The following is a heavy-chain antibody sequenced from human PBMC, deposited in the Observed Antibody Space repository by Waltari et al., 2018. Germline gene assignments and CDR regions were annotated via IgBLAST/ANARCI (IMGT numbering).Heavy chain of an antibody. CDR3: GRDRGVETVWF. V-gene: IGHV1-18*01. CDR1: GYTFTDYG. CDR2: VRPHNGNT. D-gene: IGHD5-18*01. J-gene: IGHJ4*02. Sequence: QVQLVQSGTEVKKPGASVQVTCKASGYTFTDYGISWGRQAPGQGLEWMGWVRPHNGNTKDLQKFQGRVTMTTDKSTRTAYMELRSLRSDDTAVYYCGRDRGVETVWFWGQGTLVTVSS.